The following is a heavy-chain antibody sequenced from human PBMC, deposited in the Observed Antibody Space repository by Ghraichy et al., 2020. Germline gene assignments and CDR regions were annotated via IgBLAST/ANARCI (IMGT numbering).Heavy chain of an antibody. V-gene: IGHV4-34*01. CDR1: GGSFSGYY. CDR2: INHSGST. J-gene: IGHJ3*02. CDR3: ARSGGEGTTVVIADDAFDI. Sequence: SETLSLTCAVYGGSFSGYYWSWIRQPPGKGLEWIGEINHSGSTNYNPSLKSRVTISVDTSKNQFSLKLSSVTAADTAVYYCARSGGEGTTVVIADDAFDIWGQGTMVTVSS. D-gene: IGHD4-23*01.